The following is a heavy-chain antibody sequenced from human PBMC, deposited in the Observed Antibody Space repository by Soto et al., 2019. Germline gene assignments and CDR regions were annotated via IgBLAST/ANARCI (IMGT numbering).Heavy chain of an antibody. CDR3: AREGYCSSGSCALYSHEYFGMDV. J-gene: IGHJ6*02. Sequence: QVQLVQSGAEVKKPGASVKVSCKASGYAFTRYGISWVRQAPGKGLDWMGGMSTYNENTNSAQKFQGRVTMTRDTFTNTAYMDLRSLTFDDTAVYYCAREGYCSSGSCALYSHEYFGMDVWGQGTTVTVSS. D-gene: IGHD2-15*01. CDR1: GYAFTRYG. V-gene: IGHV1-18*01. CDR2: MSTYNENT.